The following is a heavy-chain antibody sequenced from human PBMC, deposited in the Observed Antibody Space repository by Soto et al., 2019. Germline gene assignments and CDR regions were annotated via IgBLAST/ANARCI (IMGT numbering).Heavy chain of an antibody. CDR2: INVGNGDT. V-gene: IGHV1-3*01. Sequence: QVQLVQSGAEVKEPGASVKISCKASGFTFTNYAIHWVRQAPGQRLEWMGWINVGNGDTEYSENFQGRVTITRDTSANTAYRELSSLTSEDTAVYSCARGGTSGWPYDHWGQGTPVAVSS. CDR1: GFTFTNYA. CDR3: ARGGTSGWPYDH. D-gene: IGHD6-19*01. J-gene: IGHJ4*02.